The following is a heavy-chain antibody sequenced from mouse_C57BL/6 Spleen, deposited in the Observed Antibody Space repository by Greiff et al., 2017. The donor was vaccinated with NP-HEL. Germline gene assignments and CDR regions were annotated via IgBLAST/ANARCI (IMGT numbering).Heavy chain of an antibody. Sequence: QVHVKQSGAELVKPGASVKLSCKASGYTFTEYTIHWVKQRSGQGLEWIGWFYPGSGSIKYNEKFKDKATLTADKSSSTVYMELSRLTSEDSAVYFCARHEVYYDGYYGFAYWGQGTLVTVSA. CDR1: GYTFTEYT. CDR3: ARHEVYYDGYYGFAY. V-gene: IGHV1-62-2*01. CDR2: FYPGSGSI. J-gene: IGHJ3*01. D-gene: IGHD2-3*01.